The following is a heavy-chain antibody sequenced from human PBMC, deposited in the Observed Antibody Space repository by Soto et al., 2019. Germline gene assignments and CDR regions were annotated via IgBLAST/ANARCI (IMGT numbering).Heavy chain of an antibody. V-gene: IGHV4-59*08. Sequence: QVQLQESGPGLVKPSETLSLTCTVSGGSISSYYWSWIRQPPGKGLEWIGYIYYSGNTNYNPSLKSRVTISVDTSKTQCSLKLSSVTAADTGVYYCARRWGRSFDYWGQGTLVTVSS. D-gene: IGHD2-15*01. CDR1: GGSISSYY. J-gene: IGHJ4*02. CDR2: IYYSGNT. CDR3: ARRWGRSFDY.